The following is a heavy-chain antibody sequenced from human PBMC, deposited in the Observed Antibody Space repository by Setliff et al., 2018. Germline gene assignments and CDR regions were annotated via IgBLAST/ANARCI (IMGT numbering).Heavy chain of an antibody. Sequence: ASVKVSCKASGYTFADYYMHWVRQVPGRGLEWMGCINPKSGVTKYAQKFQGRVTMTRDTSITAAYLELSSLRYDDTAVYYCARDGASWLNWFDPWGQGTLVTVSS. CDR2: INPKSGVT. CDR3: ARDGASWLNWFDP. J-gene: IGHJ5*02. V-gene: IGHV1-2*02. CDR1: GYTFADYY. D-gene: IGHD2-2*01.